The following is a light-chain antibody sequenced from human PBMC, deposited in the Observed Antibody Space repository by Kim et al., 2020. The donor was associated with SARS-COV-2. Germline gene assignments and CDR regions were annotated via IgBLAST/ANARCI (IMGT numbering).Light chain of an antibody. CDR2: GKN. J-gene: IGLJ2*01. Sequence: SSELTQDPAVSVALGQTVRITCLGDSLRSYYATWYQQKPGQAPILVIYGKNNRPSGIPDRFSGSRSGNIASFTITVTQAGDEADYYCNSRDSNDNVVFGG. V-gene: IGLV3-19*01. CDR3: NSRDSNDNVV. CDR1: SLRSYY.